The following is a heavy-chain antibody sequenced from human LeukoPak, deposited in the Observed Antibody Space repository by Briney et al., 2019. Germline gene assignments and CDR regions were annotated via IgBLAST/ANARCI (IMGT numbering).Heavy chain of an antibody. Sequence: PSETLSLTCAVHGGSFSGYYCSWIRRPPGKGLECIRELKHRRSTNYNPSLKSRDTISVDTTKNQFSLKLSSVTAADTAVYYCARSPVSDSSGREPFDIWGQGTMVTVSS. V-gene: IGHV4-34*01. J-gene: IGHJ3*02. CDR3: ARSPVSDSSGREPFDI. CDR2: LKHRRST. CDR1: GGSFSGYY. D-gene: IGHD3-22*01.